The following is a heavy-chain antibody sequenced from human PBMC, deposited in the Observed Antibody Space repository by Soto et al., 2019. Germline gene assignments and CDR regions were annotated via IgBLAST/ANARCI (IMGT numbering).Heavy chain of an antibody. J-gene: IGHJ4*02. V-gene: IGHV4-4*02. CDR1: GGSISDNNW. Sequence: QVQLQESGPGLVKPSGTLSLTCAVSGGSISDNNWWSWVRQPPGKGLAWSGEIYHRGTTNYRPSLRRRVTISMDKSKNQISLTLDSVTDADSGAYYCARHIGVTGTRALDYWGQGILVTFSP. CDR3: ARHIGVTGTRALDY. CDR2: IYHRGTT. D-gene: IGHD6-19*01.